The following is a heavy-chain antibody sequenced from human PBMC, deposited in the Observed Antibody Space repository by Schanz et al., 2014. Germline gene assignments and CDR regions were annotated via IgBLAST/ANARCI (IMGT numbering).Heavy chain of an antibody. Sequence: QVQLLQSGAEVKKPGASVKVSCKASGYTFTGYYMQWVRQAPGQGLEWLGTIFLNDGGTHSAEKFQGRIIMTRDTSTSTVYLDLSSLRSEDTAVYYCARERPRKGDFDYWGQGTLVTVSS. D-gene: IGHD1-26*01. CDR3: ARERPRKGDFDY. CDR1: GYTFTGYY. V-gene: IGHV1-46*01. J-gene: IGHJ4*02. CDR2: IFLNDGGT.